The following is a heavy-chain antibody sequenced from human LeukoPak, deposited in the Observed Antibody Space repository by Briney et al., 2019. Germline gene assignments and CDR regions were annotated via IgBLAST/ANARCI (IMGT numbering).Heavy chain of an antibody. CDR2: ISYDGSNK. CDR3: AREANKYSSGWFGEYFQH. CDR1: TFTFSSYS. D-gene: IGHD6-19*01. Sequence: GGSLRLSCATSTFTFSSYSMNWVRQAPGKGLKWEAVISYDGSNKYYADSVKGRFSISRDNSKNTLYLQMNSLRAEDTAVYYCAREANKYSSGWFGEYFQHWGQGTLVTVSS. J-gene: IGHJ1*01. V-gene: IGHV3-30*03.